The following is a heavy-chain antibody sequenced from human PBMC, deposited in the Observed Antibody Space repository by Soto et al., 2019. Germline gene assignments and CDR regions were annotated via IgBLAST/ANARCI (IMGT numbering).Heavy chain of an antibody. Sequence: QVQLQESGPGLVEPSQTLSLTCTVSGGSISGGYYWTWIRQHPGKGLEWIGYIYHSGTIYYNQSLKSRVTRSIATSKIQFSLSLTSVTAADTAVYYCSRGRYSGYGYFDYWGQGILVTVSS. CDR2: IYHSGTI. D-gene: IGHD5-12*01. J-gene: IGHJ4*02. CDR3: SRGRYSGYGYFDY. CDR1: GGSISGGYY. V-gene: IGHV4-31*03.